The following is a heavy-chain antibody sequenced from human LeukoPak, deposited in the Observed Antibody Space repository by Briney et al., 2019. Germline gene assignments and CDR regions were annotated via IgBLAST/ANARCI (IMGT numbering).Heavy chain of an antibody. V-gene: IGHV3-7*01. D-gene: IGHD5-12*01. CDR3: VRDGGVSGYDLLDY. CDR2: IKQDGSEE. J-gene: IGHJ4*02. CDR1: GVTFSQYW. Sequence: GGTLRLSRAASGVTFSQYWMTCVRGAAGPGLESLGKIKQDGSEEYYIDSVKARFTTSRDNAKHSVFLQMNSLRAEDTAVYYCVRDGGVSGYDLLDYWGQGTLVTVSS.